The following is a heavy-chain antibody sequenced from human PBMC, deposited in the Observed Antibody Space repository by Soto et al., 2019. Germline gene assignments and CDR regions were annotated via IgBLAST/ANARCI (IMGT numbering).Heavy chain of an antibody. Sequence: AATLVNHTQTVTQECSFWWLSLRTSGMCVSRIRQPPGKALEWLARIDWDDDKYYSTSLKTRLAISKDTSKNQVVLTMTNMDPVDTATYYCARLRTGTRSDLDIWGQRTLVNGSS. V-gene: IGHV2-70*11. CDR3: ARLRTGTRSDLDI. J-gene: IGHJ4*02. CDR2: IDWDDDK. D-gene: IGHD1-1*01. CDR1: WLSLRTSGMC.